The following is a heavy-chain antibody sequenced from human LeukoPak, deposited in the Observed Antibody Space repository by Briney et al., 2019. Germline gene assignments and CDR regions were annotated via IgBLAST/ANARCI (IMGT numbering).Heavy chain of an antibody. CDR2: ISHDGSNK. D-gene: IGHD5-18*01. CDR3: ARGARGYNYGYDELDY. V-gene: IGHV3-30*03. J-gene: IGHJ4*02. CDR1: GINFRSYG. Sequence: GGSLRLSCAGPGINFRSYGMHWVRQAPGKGLERVAVISHDGSNKHYADSVKGRFTISRDNSKSTLYLQMNSLRAEDTAVYYCARGARGYNYGYDELDYWGQGTLVTVSS.